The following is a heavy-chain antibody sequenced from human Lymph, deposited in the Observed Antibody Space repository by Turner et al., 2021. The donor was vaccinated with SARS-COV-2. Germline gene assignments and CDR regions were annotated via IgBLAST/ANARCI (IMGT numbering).Heavy chain of an antibody. Sequence: EVHLVESGGGLVQPGRSLRVSCAASGLLVSRNYIRWFRQASGTGLEWVSVIYSGGSTYYADSVKGRFTISRDKSKNTLLLQMNSMGADDTAVYYCARDFRDGAFDIWGQGTMVTISS. V-gene: IGHV3-66*01. CDR3: ARDFRDGAFDI. CDR1: GLLVSRNY. J-gene: IGHJ3*02. CDR2: IYSGGST.